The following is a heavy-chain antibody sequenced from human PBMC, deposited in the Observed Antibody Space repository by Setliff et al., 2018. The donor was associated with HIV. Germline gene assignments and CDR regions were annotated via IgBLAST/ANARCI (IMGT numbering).Heavy chain of an antibody. CDR2: ISSTSSYI. J-gene: IGHJ6*03. D-gene: IGHD4-17*01. V-gene: IGHV3-21*01. Sequence: GRSMRLSCPASGSSFITYTMNWVRQAPGKGLEWVSSISSTSSYIYYADSVKGRFTISRDNAKNSLYLQMNSLRAEDTAVYYCARVLRIMTTVTTGRDYYYYMDVWGKGTTVTVSS. CDR3: ARVLRIMTTVTTGRDYYYYMDV. CDR1: GSSFITYT.